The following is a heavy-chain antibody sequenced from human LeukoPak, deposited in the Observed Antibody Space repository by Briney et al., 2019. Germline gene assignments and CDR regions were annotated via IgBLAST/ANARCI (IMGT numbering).Heavy chain of an antibody. CDR3: AREYCSGGSCSPPDDAFDI. CDR1: GGSISSSSYY. D-gene: IGHD2-15*01. J-gene: IGHJ3*02. Sequence: SETLSLTCTVSGGSISSSSYYWGWIRQPPGKGLEWIGSIYYSGSTYYNPSLKSRVAISVDTSKNQFSLKLSSVTAADTAVYYCAREYCSGGSCSPPDDAFDIWGQGTMVTVSS. V-gene: IGHV4-39*02. CDR2: IYYSGST.